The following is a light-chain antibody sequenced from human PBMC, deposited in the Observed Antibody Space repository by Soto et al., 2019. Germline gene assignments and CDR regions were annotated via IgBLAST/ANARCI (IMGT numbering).Light chain of an antibody. J-gene: IGKJ1*01. CDR2: GAS. CDR3: QQYNNWPPDRT. V-gene: IGKV3-15*01. Sequence: EIVMTQSPATLSVSPGERATLSCRVSQSVGSNLAWYQQKPGKAPRLLIYGASTRATGIPARFSGSVSGTEFTLTIIILQYEDIAIYFCQQYNNWPPDRTFGQGTKVEIK. CDR1: QSVGSN.